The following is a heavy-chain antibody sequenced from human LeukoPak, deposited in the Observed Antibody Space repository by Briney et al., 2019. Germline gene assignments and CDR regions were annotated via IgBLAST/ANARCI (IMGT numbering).Heavy chain of an antibody. V-gene: IGHV4-34*01. D-gene: IGHD7-27*01. CDR2: INHSGST. CDR3: ARMITGELDY. CDR1: GGSFSGYY. J-gene: IGHJ4*02. Sequence: SETLSLTCAVYGGSFSGYYWSWIRQPPGKGLEWIGEINHSGSTNYNPSLKSRVTISVDTSKNQFSLKLSSVTAADTAVYYCARMITGELDYWGQGTLVTVSS.